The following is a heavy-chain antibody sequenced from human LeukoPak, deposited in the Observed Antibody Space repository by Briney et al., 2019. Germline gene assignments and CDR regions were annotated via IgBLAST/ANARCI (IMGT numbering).Heavy chain of an antibody. V-gene: IGHV3-72*01. CDR2: TRNKANSYTT. Sequence: GGSLRLSCAASGFTFSDHYMDWVRQAPGKWLEWVGRTRNKANSYTTEYAASVKGRFTISRDDSKNSLYLQMNSLKTEDTAVYYCAQVGVPAAMDYMDVWGKGTTVTVSS. CDR1: GFTFSDHY. CDR3: AQVGVPAAMDYMDV. J-gene: IGHJ6*03. D-gene: IGHD2-2*01.